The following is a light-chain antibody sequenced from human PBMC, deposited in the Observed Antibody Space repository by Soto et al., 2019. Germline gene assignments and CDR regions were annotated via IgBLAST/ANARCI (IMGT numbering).Light chain of an antibody. CDR1: SSDVGIYNY. J-gene: IGLJ1*01. CDR3: SSYTTSSTRV. CDR2: EVS. Sequence: QSVLTQPASVSGSPGQSIAISCTGSSSDVGIYNYVSWYQQHPGKVPKLIIYEVSNRPSGVSNRFSGSKSGNTASLTTSGLQAEDEADYYCSSYTTSSTRVFGTGTKV. V-gene: IGLV2-14*01.